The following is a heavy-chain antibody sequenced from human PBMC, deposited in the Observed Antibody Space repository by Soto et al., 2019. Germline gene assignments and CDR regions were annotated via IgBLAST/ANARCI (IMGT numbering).Heavy chain of an antibody. Sequence: EASVKVSCKASGYTFTSYGISWVRQAPGQGLEWMGWISAYNGNTNYAQKLQGRVTMTTDTSTSTAYMELRSLRSDDTAVYYCAREAYYDSSGYYYGYWGQGTLVTVSS. D-gene: IGHD3-22*01. V-gene: IGHV1-18*01. J-gene: IGHJ4*02. CDR2: ISAYNGNT. CDR1: GYTFTSYG. CDR3: AREAYYDSSGYYYGY.